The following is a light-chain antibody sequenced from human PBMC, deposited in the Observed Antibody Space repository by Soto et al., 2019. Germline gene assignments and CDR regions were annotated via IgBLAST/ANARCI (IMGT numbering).Light chain of an antibody. CDR2: DAS. CDR3: QQYDNLPPFT. Sequence: DIPMTQSPSSLSASVGDRVTITCQASQAIGNFLNWYQQKPGKAPKLLIYDASNLETGVPSRFSGSGSGTDFTFTISSLQPEDIATYYCQQYDNLPPFTFGPGTKVDIK. J-gene: IGKJ3*01. CDR1: QAIGNF. V-gene: IGKV1-33*01.